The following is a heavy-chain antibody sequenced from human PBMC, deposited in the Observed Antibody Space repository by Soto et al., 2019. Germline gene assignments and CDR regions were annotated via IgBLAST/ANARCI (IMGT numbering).Heavy chain of an antibody. V-gene: IGHV3-15*07. D-gene: IGHD2-2*01. CDR1: GFTFSNAW. CDR3: TSGTSSEDYYYGXDV. Sequence: EVQLVESGGGLVKPGGSLRLSCAASGFTFSNAWMNWVRQAPGKGLEWVGRIKSKTDGGTTDYAAPVKGRXTXXXDDSXXXXXXXXXXXXXXXXXXYYCTSGTSSEDYYYGXDVWGQGTTVTVSS. CDR2: IKSKTDGGTT. J-gene: IGHJ6*02.